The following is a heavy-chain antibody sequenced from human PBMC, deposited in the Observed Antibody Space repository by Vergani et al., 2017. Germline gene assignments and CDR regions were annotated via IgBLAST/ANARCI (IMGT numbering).Heavy chain of an antibody. J-gene: IGHJ6*03. Sequence: QITLKESGPTLVKPTQTLTLTCTFSGFSLNTRGVSVAWIRQPPGKALDWLALIYWNDDQHYSPSLNNRVTITKDTSQNQVFLTMTNMDYVDTGTYYCVYRKTECGTTGCFHPFYYYYDMGVWGKGTTVTVSS. CDR1: GFSLNTRGVS. CDR2: IYWNDDQ. V-gene: IGHV2-5*04. CDR3: VYRKTECGTTGCFHPFYYYYDMGV. D-gene: IGHD1-7*01.